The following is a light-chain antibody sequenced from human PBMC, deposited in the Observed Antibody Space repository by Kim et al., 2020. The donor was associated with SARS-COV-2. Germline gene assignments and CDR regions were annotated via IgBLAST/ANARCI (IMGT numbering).Light chain of an antibody. Sequence: EIVMTQSPATLSVSPGERATLSCRASQSVSSNLAWYQQKPGQAPRPLIYGASTRATGIPARFSGSGSGTEFTLTISSLQSEDFAVFYCQEYNNLPPGYTFGQGTKLE. CDR2: GAS. CDR1: QSVSSN. V-gene: IGKV3-15*01. J-gene: IGKJ2*01. CDR3: QEYNNLPPGYT.